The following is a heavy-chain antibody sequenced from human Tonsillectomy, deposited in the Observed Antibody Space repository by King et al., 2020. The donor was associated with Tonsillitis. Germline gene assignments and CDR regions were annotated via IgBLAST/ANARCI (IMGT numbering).Heavy chain of an antibody. J-gene: IGHJ4*02. CDR2: INHSGST. Sequence: VQLQQWGAGLLKPSETLSLTCAVYGGTFSGYYWSWFRQPPGKGLEWIGEINHSGSTNYNPSLKSRVSLSVDTSKNQFSLKLNSVTAADTAVYYCARRGGVAAAGTFGYWGQGTLVTVSS. CDR3: ARRGGVAAAGTFGY. CDR1: GGTFSGYY. D-gene: IGHD6-13*01. V-gene: IGHV4-34*01.